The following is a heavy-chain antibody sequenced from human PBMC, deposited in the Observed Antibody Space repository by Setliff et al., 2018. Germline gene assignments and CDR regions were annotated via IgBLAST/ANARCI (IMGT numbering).Heavy chain of an antibody. CDR2: ISGSSSYI. CDR3: ARDHGIVPGVDYMDV. J-gene: IGHJ6*03. Sequence: GGSLRLSCAASGFTFSSYGMNWVRQAPGKGLEWVSCISGSSSYIHYADSMKGRFTISRDNAKNSLYLQMNSLRAEDTAVYYCARDHGIVPGVDYMDVWGKGTTVTVSS. CDR1: GFTFSSYG. D-gene: IGHD1-26*01. V-gene: IGHV3-21*01.